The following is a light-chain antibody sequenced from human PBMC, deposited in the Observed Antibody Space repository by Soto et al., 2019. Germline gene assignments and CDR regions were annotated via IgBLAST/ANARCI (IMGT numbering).Light chain of an antibody. CDR1: QSVSSY. CDR3: QQRSKWPPT. V-gene: IGKV3-11*01. J-gene: IGKJ1*01. Sequence: EIVLTQSPATLSLSPGERATLSCRASQSVSSYLAWYQQKPGQAPRLLIYDASNRATGIPARFSGSGSGTDFPITISSLEPEDLAVYYCQQRSKWPPTFGQGTKVEIK. CDR2: DAS.